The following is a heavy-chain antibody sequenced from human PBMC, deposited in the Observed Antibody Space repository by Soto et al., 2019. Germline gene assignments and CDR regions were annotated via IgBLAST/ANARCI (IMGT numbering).Heavy chain of an antibody. CDR2: ISYDGSNK. Sequence: PGGSLRLSCAASGFTFSSYAMHWVRQAPGKGLEWVAVISYDGSNKYYADSVKGRFTISRDNSKNTLYLQMNSLRAEDTAVYYCARAGRLWLPFDYWGQGTLVSVSS. J-gene: IGHJ4*02. CDR3: ARAGRLWLPFDY. D-gene: IGHD3-16*01. V-gene: IGHV3-30-3*01. CDR1: GFTFSSYA.